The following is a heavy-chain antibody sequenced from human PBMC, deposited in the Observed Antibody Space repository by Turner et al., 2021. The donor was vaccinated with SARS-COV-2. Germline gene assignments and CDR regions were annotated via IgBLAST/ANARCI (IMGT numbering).Heavy chain of an antibody. D-gene: IGHD3-9*01. V-gene: IGHV1-69*04. Sequence: QLQRVQSGAEVKKPGSAVTVSCTASTGTFSSYPISWVRQAPGQGPEWMGRIIPILGNANYSQKCQGRVTIPANKTTSTAYMELSSLRSEDTAVYYCAARVYDILTGLELGYFDYWGQGTLVTVSS. J-gene: IGHJ4*02. CDR1: TGTFSSYP. CDR3: AARVYDILTGLELGYFDY. CDR2: IIPILGNA.